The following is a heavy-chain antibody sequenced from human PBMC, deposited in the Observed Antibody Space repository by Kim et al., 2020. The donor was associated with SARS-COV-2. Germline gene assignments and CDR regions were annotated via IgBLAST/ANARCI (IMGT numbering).Heavy chain of an antibody. Sequence: ASVKVSCKASGYTFTSYEINWVRQATGQGLEWMGWMNPNSGNTGYAQKFQGRLTMTRNTSISTAYMELSSLRSEDTAVYYCARVYSGRYYSAGYWGQGTLVTVSS. V-gene: IGHV1-8*01. CDR2: MNPNSGNT. D-gene: IGHD1-26*01. CDR1: GYTFTSYE. J-gene: IGHJ4*02. CDR3: ARVYSGRYYSAGY.